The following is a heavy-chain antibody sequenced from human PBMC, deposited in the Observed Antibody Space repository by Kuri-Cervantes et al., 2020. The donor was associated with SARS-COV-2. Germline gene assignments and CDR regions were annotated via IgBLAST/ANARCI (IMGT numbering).Heavy chain of an antibody. J-gene: IGHJ3*02. CDR3: ARYPTGSSGWYSSDAFDI. V-gene: IGHV4-61*01. CDR1: GGSISSSSYY. CDR2: IYYSGST. D-gene: IGHD6-19*01. Sequence: SETLSLTCTVSGGSISSSSYYWSWIRQPPGKGLEWIGYIYYSGSTNYNPSLKGRVTISVDTSKNQFSLKLSSVTAADTAVYYCARYPTGSSGWYSSDAFDIWGQGTMVTVSS.